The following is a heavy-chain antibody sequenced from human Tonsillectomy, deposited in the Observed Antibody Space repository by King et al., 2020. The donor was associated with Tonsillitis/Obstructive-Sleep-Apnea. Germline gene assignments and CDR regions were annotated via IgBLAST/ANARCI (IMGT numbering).Heavy chain of an antibody. J-gene: IGHJ6*02. V-gene: IGHV1-69*10. D-gene: IGHD2-15*01. CDR3: ARPYCSGGSCHNYYYGMDV. CDR1: GGTFSSYA. CDR2: IIPILGIA. Sequence: QLVQSGAEVKKPGSSVKVSCKASGGTFSSYAISWVRQAPGQGLEWMGGIIPILGIANCAQKFQGRVTITADKSTSTAYMELSSLRSEDTAVYYCARPYCSGGSCHNYYYGMDVWGQGTTVTVSS.